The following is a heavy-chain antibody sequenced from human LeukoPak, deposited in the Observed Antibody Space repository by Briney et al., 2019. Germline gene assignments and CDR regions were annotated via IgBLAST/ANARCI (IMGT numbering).Heavy chain of an antibody. V-gene: IGHV3-30*02. J-gene: IGHJ4*02. CDR2: IRYDGSNK. Sequence: PGGSLRLSCAASGFTFSSYGMHWVRQAPGKGLEWVAFIRYDGSNKYYADSVKGRFTISRDNSKNTLYLQMSALKTEDAAVYYCAKVGIAARRGDFDYWGQGTLVTVSS. D-gene: IGHD6-6*01. CDR1: GFTFSSYG. CDR3: AKVGIAARRGDFDY.